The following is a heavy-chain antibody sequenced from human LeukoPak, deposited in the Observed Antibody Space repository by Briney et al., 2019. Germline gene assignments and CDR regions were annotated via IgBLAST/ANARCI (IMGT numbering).Heavy chain of an antibody. CDR2: IYYSGST. J-gene: IGHJ6*03. D-gene: IGHD5-18*01. Sequence: SETLSLTCTVSGGSISSYYWSWIRQPPGKGLEWIGYIYYSGSTNYNPSLKSRVTISVDTSKNQFSLRLTSMTAADTALYYCARDNGSGYTYGYVHYYYYIDVWGKGTTVTVSS. CDR3: ARDNGSGYTYGYVHYYYYIDV. V-gene: IGHV4-59*12. CDR1: GGSISSYY.